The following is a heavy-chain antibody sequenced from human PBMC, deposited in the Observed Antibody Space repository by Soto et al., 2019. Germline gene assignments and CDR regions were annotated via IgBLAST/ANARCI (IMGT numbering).Heavy chain of an antibody. Sequence: QVQLQESGPGLVKPSETLSLTCTVSGGSISSYYWSWIRQPPGKGLEWIGYIFYSGSTNYNPSLXSXAXIXXDTSKNQFSLKLSSVTAADTAVYCCARRWGRTFDYWGQGTLVTVSS. CDR3: ARRWGRTFDY. V-gene: IGHV4-59*08. J-gene: IGHJ4*02. D-gene: IGHD1-26*01. CDR2: IFYSGST. CDR1: GGSISSYY.